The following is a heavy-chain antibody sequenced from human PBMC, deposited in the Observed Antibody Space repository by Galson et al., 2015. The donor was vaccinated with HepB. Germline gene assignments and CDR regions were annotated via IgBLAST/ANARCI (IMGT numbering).Heavy chain of an antibody. V-gene: IGHV3-30*02. CDR2: IRYDGSNK. J-gene: IGHJ4*02. D-gene: IGHD3-9*01. CDR3: AKDRTNYDILTGYYHDWYYFDY. CDR1: GFTFSSYG. Sequence: SLRLSCAASGFTFSSYGIHWVRQAPGKGLEWVAFIRYDGSNKYYADSVKGRFTISRDNSKNTLYLQMNSLRAEDTAVYYCAKDRTNYDILTGYYHDWYYFDYWGQGTLVTVSS.